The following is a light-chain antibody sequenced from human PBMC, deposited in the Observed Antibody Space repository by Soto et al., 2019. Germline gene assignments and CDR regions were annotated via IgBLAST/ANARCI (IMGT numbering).Light chain of an antibody. CDR2: DVS. J-gene: IGLJ3*02. Sequence: QSVLTQPRSVSGSPGQSVTISCTGTHSYIGNYNYVSWYQQHPGKAPKVMIYDVSKRPSGVPDRFSGSKSGNTASLTISGLQDEDEADYYCCSYPGSHTWVFGGGTKLTVL. CDR1: HSYIGNYNY. V-gene: IGLV2-11*01. CDR3: CSYPGSHTWV.